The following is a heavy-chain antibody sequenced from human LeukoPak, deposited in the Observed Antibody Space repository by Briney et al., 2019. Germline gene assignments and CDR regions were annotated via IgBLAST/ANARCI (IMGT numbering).Heavy chain of an antibody. CDR2: IYPGDSRI. CDR1: GYSFTSYW. Sequence: GESLKISCQGFGYSFTSYWIGWVRQMPGKGMEWMGVIYPGDSRIRYNPSFQGQVTISVDKSIGTAYLQWVSLKASDTAMYYCACRDLTSTWSFPWGQGALVTVSS. D-gene: IGHD6-13*01. J-gene: IGHJ5*02. CDR3: ACRDLTSTWSFP. V-gene: IGHV5-51*01.